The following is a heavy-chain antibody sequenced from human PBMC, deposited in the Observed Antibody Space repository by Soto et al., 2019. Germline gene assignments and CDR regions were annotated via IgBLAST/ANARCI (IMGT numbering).Heavy chain of an antibody. CDR1: GFSFSSFG. D-gene: IGHD5-18*01. J-gene: IGHJ4*02. V-gene: IGHV3-23*01. CDR3: AMRGAAMVSYYFDF. CDR2: LSGTGRST. Sequence: GGSLRLSCAASGFSFSSFGMSWVRQAPGKGLEWVSSLSGTGRSTYYADSVKGRFTISRDNSKSTVYLEMNSLRAEDTAIYYCAMRGAAMVSYYFDFWGQGTVVTVSS.